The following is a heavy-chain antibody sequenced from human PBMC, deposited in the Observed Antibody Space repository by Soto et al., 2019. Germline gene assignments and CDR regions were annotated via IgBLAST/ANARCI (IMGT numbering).Heavy chain of an antibody. CDR1: VYTFTNYG. CDR2: IGAYNGNT. CDR3: ARVRKLVGYFYYYMDV. V-gene: IGHV1-18*01. J-gene: IGHJ6*03. D-gene: IGHD6-6*01. Sequence: GASVTVSCKASVYTFTNYGITWVRQAPGQGLEWMGWIGAYNGNTHYTERLQGRVTMTTDTSTSTAYMELRGLRSDDSAVYYCARVRKLVGYFYYYMDVWGKGTTVTVSS.